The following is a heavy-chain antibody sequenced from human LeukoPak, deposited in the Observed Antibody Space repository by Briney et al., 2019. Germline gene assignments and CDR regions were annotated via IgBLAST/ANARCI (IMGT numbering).Heavy chain of an antibody. J-gene: IGHJ4*02. CDR3: ATSTVTTYYFDY. CDR2: IIPILGIA. D-gene: IGHD4-17*01. V-gene: IGHV1-69*04. Sequence: SVKVSCKASGGTFSSYAISWVRQAPGQGLEWMGRIIPILGIADYAQKFQGRVTITADKSTSTAYMELSSLRSEDTAVYYCATSTVTTYYFDYWGQGTLVTVSS. CDR1: GGTFSSYA.